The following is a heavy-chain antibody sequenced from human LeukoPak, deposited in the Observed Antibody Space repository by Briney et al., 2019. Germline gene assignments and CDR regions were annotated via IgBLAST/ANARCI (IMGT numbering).Heavy chain of an antibody. CDR3: ARSSCSSCLYYYYMDV. Sequence: GASVKVSCKASGYTFTGYYMHWVRQAPGQGLEWMGRINPNSGGTNYAQKFQGRVTMTRDTSISTAYMELSSLRSEDTAVYYCARSSCSSCLYYYYMDVWGKGTTVTVSS. D-gene: IGHD6-13*01. V-gene: IGHV1-2*06. CDR2: INPNSGGT. J-gene: IGHJ6*03. CDR1: GYTFTGYY.